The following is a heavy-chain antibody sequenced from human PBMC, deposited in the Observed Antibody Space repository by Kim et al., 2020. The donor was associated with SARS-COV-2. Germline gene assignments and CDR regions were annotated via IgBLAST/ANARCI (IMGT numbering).Heavy chain of an antibody. J-gene: IGHJ4*02. Sequence: GGSLRLSCVVSGFTFSNHGMHWVRQAPGKGLEWVSVISHDGSSKHYVDSVKGRFTISRDNSKNTLYLQMSSLRPEDTAVYFCAKDHSSSYFDHWGQGTLVTVSS. D-gene: IGHD6-6*01. CDR3: AKDHSSSYFDH. V-gene: IGHV3-30*18. CDR1: GFTFSNHG. CDR2: ISHDGSSK.